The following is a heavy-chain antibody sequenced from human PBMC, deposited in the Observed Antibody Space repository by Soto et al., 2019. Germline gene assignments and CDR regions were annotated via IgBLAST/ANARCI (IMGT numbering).Heavy chain of an antibody. CDR3: ARDLPGGDYWAGFQY. CDR2: ISYDGGNK. D-gene: IGHD3-22*01. J-gene: IGHJ4*02. V-gene: IGHV3-30*03. Sequence: QVQLVESGGGVVQHGRSLTLSCLVSGFSFSSHGMHWIRQAPGKGLEWLAVISYDGGNKNYADSGKDRFTISRDNSKNRVFLQINSLRPEYTAVYFCARDLPGGDYWAGFQYWGQGTLVIVSS. CDR1: GFSFSSHG.